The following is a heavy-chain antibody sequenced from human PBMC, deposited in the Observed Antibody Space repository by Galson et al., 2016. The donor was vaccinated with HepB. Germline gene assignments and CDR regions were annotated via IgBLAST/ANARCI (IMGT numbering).Heavy chain of an antibody. V-gene: IGHV4-34*01. CDR3: ARGDNPDYGDYASAYYYMDV. CDR2: INHSGST. J-gene: IGHJ6*03. CDR1: GGSFSGYY. Sequence: SETLSLTCAVYGGSFSGYYWSWIRQPPGKGLEWIGEINHSGSTNYNPSLESRVTISVDTSKNQFSLKLSSVTAADTAVYYCARGDNPDYGDYASAYYYMDVWGKGTTVTVSS. D-gene: IGHD4-17*01.